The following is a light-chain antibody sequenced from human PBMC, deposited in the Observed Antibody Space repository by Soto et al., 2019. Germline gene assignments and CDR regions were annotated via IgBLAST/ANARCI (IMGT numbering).Light chain of an antibody. Sequence: EIVLTQSPGTLSLSPGEGATLSCRASQSVSSNLAWYQQKPGQAPRLLIYGASTRATGIPDRISGSGSGTEFTLTISSLQSEDFAVYYCQQYNNWPPWTFGQGTKVDIK. CDR3: QQYNNWPPWT. J-gene: IGKJ1*01. V-gene: IGKV3-15*01. CDR2: GAS. CDR1: QSVSSN.